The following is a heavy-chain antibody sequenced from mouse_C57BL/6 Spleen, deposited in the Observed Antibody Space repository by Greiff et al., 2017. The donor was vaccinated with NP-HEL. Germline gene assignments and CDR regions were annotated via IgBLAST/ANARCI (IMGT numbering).Heavy chain of an antibody. J-gene: IGHJ4*01. V-gene: IGHV1-18*01. Sequence: EVQLQQSGPELVKPGASVKIPCKASGYTFTDYNMDWVKQSHGKSLEWIGDINPNNGGTIYNQKFKGKATLTVDKSSSTAYMELRSLTSEDTAVYYCARGDSNYLYYARDYWGQGTSVTVSS. CDR3: ARGDSNYLYYARDY. D-gene: IGHD2-5*01. CDR2: INPNNGGT. CDR1: GYTFTDYN.